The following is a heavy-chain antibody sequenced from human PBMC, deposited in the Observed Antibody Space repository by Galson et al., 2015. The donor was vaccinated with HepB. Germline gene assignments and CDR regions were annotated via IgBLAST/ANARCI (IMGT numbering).Heavy chain of an antibody. CDR3: AREGDSSGFFPWGAFDI. J-gene: IGHJ3*02. CDR1: GFTFSSYD. V-gene: IGHV3-33*08. CDR2: IRYDGSNK. Sequence: SLRLSCAASGFTFSSYDMHWVRQAPGKGLEWVAVIRYDGSNKYYADSVKGRFTISRDNSKSSLYLQMNSLRAEDTAVYFCAREGDSSGFFPWGAFDIWGQGTMVTVSS. D-gene: IGHD3-22*01.